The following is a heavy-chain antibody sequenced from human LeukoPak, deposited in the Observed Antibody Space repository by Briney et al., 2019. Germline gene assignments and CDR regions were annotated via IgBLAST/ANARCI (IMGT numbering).Heavy chain of an antibody. Sequence: TGGSLRLSCAASGFTFSSYGMHWVRQAPGKGLEWVAFIRYDGSNKYYADSVKGRFTISRDNSKNTLYLQMNSLRAEDTAVYYCAKDSESYGDYSFDYWGQGTLVTVSS. D-gene: IGHD4-17*01. V-gene: IGHV3-30*02. CDR1: GFTFSSYG. CDR3: AKDSESYGDYSFDY. CDR2: IRYDGSNK. J-gene: IGHJ4*02.